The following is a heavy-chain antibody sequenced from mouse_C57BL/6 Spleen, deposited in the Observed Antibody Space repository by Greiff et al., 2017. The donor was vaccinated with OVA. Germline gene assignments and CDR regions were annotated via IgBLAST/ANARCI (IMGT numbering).Heavy chain of an antibody. D-gene: IGHD2-14*01. CDR3: ARDLDRELPYAMDY. CDR1: GFTFSSYA. Sequence: EVKVVESGGGLVKPGGSLKLSCAASGFTFSSYAMSWVRQTPETRLEWVATISDGGSYTYYPDNVKGRFTISRDNAKNNLYLQMSHLKSEDTAMYYCARDLDRELPYAMDYWGQGTSVTVSS. V-gene: IGHV5-4*01. CDR2: ISDGGSYT. J-gene: IGHJ4*01.